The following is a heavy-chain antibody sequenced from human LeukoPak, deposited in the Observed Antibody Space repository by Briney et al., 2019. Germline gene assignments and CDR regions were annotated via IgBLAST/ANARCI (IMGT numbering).Heavy chain of an antibody. V-gene: IGHV3-20*04. CDR2: INWNGSST. J-gene: IGHJ4*02. CDR1: GFTFDDYG. CDR3: ARDPSLTAARRWFDY. D-gene: IGHD6-6*01. Sequence: PGGSLRLSCAASGFTFDDYGMSWVRQAPGKGLEWVSGINWNGSSTGYADSVKGRFTISRDNAKNSLYLQMNSLRAEDTALYYCARDPSLTAARRWFDYWGQGTLVTVSS.